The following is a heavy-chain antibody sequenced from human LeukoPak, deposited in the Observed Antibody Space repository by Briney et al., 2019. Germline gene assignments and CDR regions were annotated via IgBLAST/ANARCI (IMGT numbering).Heavy chain of an antibody. J-gene: IGHJ4*02. V-gene: IGHV3-20*04. Sequence: RAGGSLRLSCAASGFTFDDYGMSWVRQAPGKGLEWVSGINWNGGSTGYADSVKGRFTISRDNAKNSLYLQMNSLRAEDTALYYCAKDISARQWLAHRNFDYWGQGTLVTVSS. D-gene: IGHD6-19*01. CDR3: AKDISARQWLAHRNFDY. CDR1: GFTFDDYG. CDR2: INWNGGST.